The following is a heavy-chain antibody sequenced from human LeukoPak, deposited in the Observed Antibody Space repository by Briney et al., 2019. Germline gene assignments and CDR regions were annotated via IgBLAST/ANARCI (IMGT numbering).Heavy chain of an antibody. CDR3: ARAPPGITIFGVVTLRYMDF. D-gene: IGHD3-3*01. CDR1: GGSISSSSYY. Sequence: SETLSLTCTVSGGSISSSSYYWGGIRQPPGKGLEWIGSIYYSGSTYYNPSLKSRFTITVDTSKKQFSLKLSSVTAADTAVYYCARAPPGITIFGVVTLRYMDFWGKGTTVTVSS. CDR2: IYYSGST. V-gene: IGHV4-39*07. J-gene: IGHJ6*03.